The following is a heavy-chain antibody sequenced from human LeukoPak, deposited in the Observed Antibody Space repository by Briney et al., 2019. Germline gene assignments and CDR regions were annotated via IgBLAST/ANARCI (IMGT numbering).Heavy chain of an antibody. D-gene: IGHD2-15*01. CDR1: GGSISSYY. Sequence: SETLSLTCTVSGGSISSYYWSWIRQLAGKGLEWIGRIYTSGSTNYNPSLKSRVTMSVDTSKNQFSLKLSSVTAADTAVYYCARDGTVVAVAALDAFDIWGQGTMVTVSS. CDR2: IYTSGST. CDR3: ARDGTVVAVAALDAFDI. J-gene: IGHJ3*02. V-gene: IGHV4-4*07.